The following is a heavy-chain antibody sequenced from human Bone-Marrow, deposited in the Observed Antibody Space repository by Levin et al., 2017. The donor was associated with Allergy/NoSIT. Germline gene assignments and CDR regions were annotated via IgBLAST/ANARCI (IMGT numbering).Heavy chain of an antibody. CDR3: AKDTYTCSGGSCYFFDY. J-gene: IGHJ4*02. CDR1: GFTFRNYA. Sequence: PGGSLRLSCAVSGFTFRNYAMHWVRQAPGRGLEWVAFISLDGNTQYYADSVKGRFTVSRDNSNNTLHLQMNSLRVEDTAIYYCAKDTYTCSGGSCYFFDYWGQGALVTVS. D-gene: IGHD2-15*01. CDR2: ISLDGNTQ. V-gene: IGHV3-30*18.